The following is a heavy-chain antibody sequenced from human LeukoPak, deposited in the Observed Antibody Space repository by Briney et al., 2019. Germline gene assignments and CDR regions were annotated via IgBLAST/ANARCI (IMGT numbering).Heavy chain of an antibody. CDR1: GGTFSSYA. J-gene: IGHJ6*02. CDR3: ARSVVPAATRNYYYGMDV. D-gene: IGHD2-2*01. CDR2: IIPIFGTA. V-gene: IGHV1-69*13. Sequence: SVKVSCKASGGTFSSYAISWVRQAPGQGLEWMGGIIPIFGTANYAQKFQGRVTITADESTSTAYMELSSLRSEDTAVYYCARSVVPAATRNYYYGMDVWGQGTTVTVS.